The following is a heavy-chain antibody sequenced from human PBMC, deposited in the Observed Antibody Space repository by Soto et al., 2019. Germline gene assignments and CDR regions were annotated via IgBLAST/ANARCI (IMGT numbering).Heavy chain of an antibody. Sequence: GKGLEWVAVIWYDGSNKYYADSVKGRFTISRDNSKNTLYLQINSLRAEDTSFFFQAEDGIRDVRSVSAFLLNRSSDL. CDR2: IWYDGSNK. CDR3: AEDGIRDVRSVSAFLLNRSSDL. V-gene: IGHV3-33*01. J-gene: IGHJ2*01. D-gene: IGHD3-10*02.